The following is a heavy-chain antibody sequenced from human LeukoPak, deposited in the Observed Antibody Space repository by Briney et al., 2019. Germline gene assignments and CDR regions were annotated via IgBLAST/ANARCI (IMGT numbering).Heavy chain of an antibody. CDR2: IYLSGST. D-gene: IGHD4-17*01. V-gene: IGHV4-39*07. CDR1: GGSISSGGYS. Sequence: SETLSLTCAVSGGSISSGGYSWSWIRQPPGKGLEWIGSIYLSGSTYYNPSLKSRVTISVDTSKNQFSLKLSSVTAADTAVYYCARDAGAEDYGDFDTGVDYWGQGTLVTVSS. J-gene: IGHJ4*02. CDR3: ARDAGAEDYGDFDTGVDY.